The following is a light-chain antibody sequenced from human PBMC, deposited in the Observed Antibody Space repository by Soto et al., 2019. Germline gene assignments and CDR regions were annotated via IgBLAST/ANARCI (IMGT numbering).Light chain of an antibody. CDR2: EVS. CDR1: SSDVGSYNL. CDR3: CSYAGSFSYV. Sequence: QSALTQPASVSGSPGQSITISCTGTSSDVGSYNLVSWYQQHPGKAPKLMIYEVSKRPSGVSNRFSGSKSGNTASLTFFGFQAEDEADYYCCSYAGSFSYVFGTGTKVTVL. V-gene: IGLV2-23*02. J-gene: IGLJ1*01.